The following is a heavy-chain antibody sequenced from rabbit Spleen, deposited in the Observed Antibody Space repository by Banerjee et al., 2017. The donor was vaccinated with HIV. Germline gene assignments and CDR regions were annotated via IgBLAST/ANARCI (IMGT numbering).Heavy chain of an antibody. CDR1: GFSFSGRW. J-gene: IGHJ4*01. V-gene: IGHV1S45*01. CDR2: IWTGSGSA. D-gene: IGHD1-1*01. Sequence: EESGGGLVQPEGSLTLTCKASGFSFSGRWICWVHQAPGKGLECIACIWTGSGSAYYASWAKGRFTFSKTSSTTVTLQMTSLTAADTATYFCAGDSTGNGGYYYFDLWGPGTLVTVS. CDR3: AGDSTGNGGYYYFDL.